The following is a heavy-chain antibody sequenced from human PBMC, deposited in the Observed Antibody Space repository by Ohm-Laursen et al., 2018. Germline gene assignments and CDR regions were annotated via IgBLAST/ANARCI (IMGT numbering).Heavy chain of an antibody. V-gene: IGHV3-33*08. D-gene: IGHD3-22*01. CDR3: ARGGLYYYDTSGYYSY. J-gene: IGHJ4*02. CDR2: IWYDGSNK. Sequence: RSLRLSCAASGFTFTNAWMSWVRQAPGKGLEWVAVIWYDGSNKDYADSVKGRFTISRDTAKKTLYLQMNSLRAEDTAVYYCARGGLYYYDTSGYYSYWGQGTLVTVSS. CDR1: GFTFTNAW.